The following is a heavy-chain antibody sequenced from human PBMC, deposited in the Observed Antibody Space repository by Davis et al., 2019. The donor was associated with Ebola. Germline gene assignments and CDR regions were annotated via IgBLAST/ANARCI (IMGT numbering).Heavy chain of an antibody. D-gene: IGHD3-3*01. V-gene: IGHV3-21*04. CDR2: ISSSSSYI. CDR3: AKSGLSFGVVKYHYGMDV. J-gene: IGHJ6*04. Sequence: GGSLRLSCAASGFTFSSYSMNWVRQAPGKGLEWVSSISSSSSYIYYADSVKGRFTISRDNAKNSLYLHMNSLRAEDTAVYYCAKSGLSFGVVKYHYGMDVWGKGTTVTVSS. CDR1: GFTFSSYS.